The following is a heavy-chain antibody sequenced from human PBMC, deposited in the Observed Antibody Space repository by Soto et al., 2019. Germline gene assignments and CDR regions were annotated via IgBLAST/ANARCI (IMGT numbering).Heavy chain of an antibody. J-gene: IGHJ6*03. CDR2: IDWDDDK. Sequence: SGPTLVNPTQTLTLTCTFSGFSLSTSGMCVSWIRQPPGKALEWLARIDWDDDKYYSTSLKTRLTISKDTSKNQVVLAMTNMDPVDAATYYCDCFASEEESRYYMAVRGKGTTDTGSS. D-gene: IGHD2-21*01. V-gene: IGHV2-70*11. CDR3: DCFASEEESRYYMAV. CDR1: GFSLSTSGMC.